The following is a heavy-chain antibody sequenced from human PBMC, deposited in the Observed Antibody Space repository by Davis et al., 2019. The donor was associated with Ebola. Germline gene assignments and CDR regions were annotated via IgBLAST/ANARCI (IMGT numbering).Heavy chain of an antibody. D-gene: IGHD5-18*01. CDR3: TTGQYSYARGY. Sequence: GESLKISCTDSVITFSSYAMTWVRQAPGKGLEWVSAISGSGGSTYYADSVKGRFTISRDNSKKTLYLQMNSLKTEDTAVYYCTTGQYSYARGYWGQGTLVTVSS. CDR2: ISGSGGST. V-gene: IGHV3-23*01. J-gene: IGHJ4*02. CDR1: VITFSSYA.